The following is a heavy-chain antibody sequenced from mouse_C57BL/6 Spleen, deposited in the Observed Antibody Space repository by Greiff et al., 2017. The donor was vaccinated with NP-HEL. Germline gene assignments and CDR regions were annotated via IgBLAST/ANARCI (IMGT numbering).Heavy chain of an antibody. J-gene: IGHJ3*01. D-gene: IGHD2-4*01. CDR2: IDPETGGT. V-gene: IGHV1-15*01. CDR1: GYTFTDYE. CDR3: TRIYYDYETAY. Sequence: VQLQQSGAELVRPGASVTLSCKASGYTFTDYEMHWVKQTPVHGLEWIGAIDPETGGTAYNQKFKGKAILTADKSSSTAYMELRSLTSEDSAVYYCTRIYYDYETAYWGQGTLVTVSA.